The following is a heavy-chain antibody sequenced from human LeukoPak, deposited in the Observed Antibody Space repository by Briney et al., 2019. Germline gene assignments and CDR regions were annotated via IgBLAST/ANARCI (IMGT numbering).Heavy chain of an antibody. D-gene: IGHD5-18*01. Sequence: SETLSLTCTVSGGSISSSSYYWGWIRQPPGKGLEWIGSIYYSGSTYYNPSLKSRVTISVDTSKNQFSLKLSSVTAADTAVYYCAKSGYSYGEEVDYRGQGTLVTVSS. CDR3: AKSGYSYGEEVDY. CDR2: IYYSGST. V-gene: IGHV4-39*01. CDR1: GGSISSSSYY. J-gene: IGHJ4*02.